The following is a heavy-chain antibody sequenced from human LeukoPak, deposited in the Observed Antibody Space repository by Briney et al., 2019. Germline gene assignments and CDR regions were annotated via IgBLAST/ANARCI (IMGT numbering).Heavy chain of an antibody. Sequence: TGGSLRLSCAASGFTFSSYAMSWVRQAPGKGLEWVSAISGSGGSTYYADSVKGRFTISRDNSKNTLYLQMNSLRAEDTAVYYCAKGVSYYGSGSYYQADYWGQGTLVTVSS. V-gene: IGHV3-23*01. CDR2: ISGSGGST. CDR1: GFTFSSYA. J-gene: IGHJ4*02. D-gene: IGHD3-10*01. CDR3: AKGVSYYGSGSYYQADY.